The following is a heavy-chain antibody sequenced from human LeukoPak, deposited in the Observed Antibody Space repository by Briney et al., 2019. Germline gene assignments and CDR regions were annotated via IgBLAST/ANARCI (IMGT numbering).Heavy chain of an antibody. D-gene: IGHD2-8*02. Sequence: PSETLSLTCTVSGGSISRNTYYWGWIRQPPGKGLEWIATVYYTATTYSNPSLKSRVTISVDSSKNEVSLKVTSVTAADTAVYYCARDPVAGTGTDTWGQGTWSPSPQ. J-gene: IGHJ5*02. CDR1: GGSISRNTYY. CDR3: ARDPVAGTGTDT. V-gene: IGHV4-39*07. CDR2: VYYTATT.